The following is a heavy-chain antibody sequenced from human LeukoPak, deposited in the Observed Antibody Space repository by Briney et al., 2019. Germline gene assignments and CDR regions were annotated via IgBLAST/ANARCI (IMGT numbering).Heavy chain of an antibody. D-gene: IGHD3-10*01. Sequence: SETLSLTCTVSGGSISSSSYYWGWIRQPPGKGLEWIGSIYYSGSTYYDPSLKSRVTISVDTSKNQFSLKLSSVTAADTAVYYCARGNYGSGSYYFDYWGQGTLVTVSS. CDR3: ARGNYGSGSYYFDY. CDR2: IYYSGST. J-gene: IGHJ4*02. V-gene: IGHV4-39*01. CDR1: GGSISSSSYY.